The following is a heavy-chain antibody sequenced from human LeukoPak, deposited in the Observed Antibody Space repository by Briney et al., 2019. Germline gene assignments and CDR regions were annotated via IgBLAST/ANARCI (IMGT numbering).Heavy chain of an antibody. CDR2: VHHRGGT. Sequence: PSETLSLTCTVSGGSITSNHWSWVRQPPGKGLEWIGQVHHRGGTSYNPSLRSRVTISIDKSENQFSLKLNSVTAADTAVYYCARHGGHYQSDDWGQGTLVTVSS. CDR3: ARHGGHYQSDD. J-gene: IGHJ4*02. V-gene: IGHV4-4*02. CDR1: GGSITSNH. D-gene: IGHD2-21*01.